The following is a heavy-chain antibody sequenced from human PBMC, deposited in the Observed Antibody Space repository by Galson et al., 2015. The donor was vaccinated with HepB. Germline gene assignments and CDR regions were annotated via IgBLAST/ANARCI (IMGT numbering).Heavy chain of an antibody. D-gene: IGHD2-2*01. Sequence: SCKVSGYTLTELSMHWVRQAPGKGLEWMGGFDPEDGETIYAQKFQGRVTMTEDTSTDTAYMELSSLRSEDTAVYYCATNQVVPAAMGFDPWGQGTLVTVSS. CDR3: ATNQVVPAAMGFDP. V-gene: IGHV1-24*01. J-gene: IGHJ5*02. CDR2: FDPEDGET. CDR1: GYTLTELS.